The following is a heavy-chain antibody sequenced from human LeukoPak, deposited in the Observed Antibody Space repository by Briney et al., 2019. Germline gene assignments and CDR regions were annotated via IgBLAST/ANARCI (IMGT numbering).Heavy chain of an antibody. CDR1: GGSISSSSYY. CDR3: AITLSGYPPWGFDH. V-gene: IGHV4-39*01. J-gene: IGHJ5*02. Sequence: SETLSLTCTVSGGSISSSSYYWGWVRQPPGKGLEWIGSIYYSGSTYYNPSLKSRVTISVDTSKNQFSLKLSSVTAADTAVYYCAITLSGYPPWGFDHWGQGTLVTVSS. D-gene: IGHD3-22*01. CDR2: IYYSGST.